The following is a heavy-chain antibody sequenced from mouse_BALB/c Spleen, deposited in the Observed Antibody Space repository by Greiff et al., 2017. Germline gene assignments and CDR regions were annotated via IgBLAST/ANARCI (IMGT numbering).Heavy chain of an antibody. CDR3: ARDRDGKGGFAY. CDR2: ISSGGSYT. D-gene: IGHD2-3*01. J-gene: IGHJ3*01. CDR1: GFTFSSYA. V-gene: IGHV5-9-4*01. Sequence: VQLKESGGGLVKPGGSLKLSCAASGFTFSSYAMSWVRQSPEKRLEWVAEISSGGSYTYYPDTVTGRFTISRDNAKNTLYLEMSSLRSEDTAMYYCARDRDGKGGFAYWGQGTLVTVSA.